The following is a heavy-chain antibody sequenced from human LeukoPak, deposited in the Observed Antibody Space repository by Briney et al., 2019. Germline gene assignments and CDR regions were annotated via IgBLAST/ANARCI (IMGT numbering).Heavy chain of an antibody. CDR3: ARDYDYPWGSYRYDAFDV. CDR1: GFTFSNYW. V-gene: IGHV3-74*01. CDR2: INSDASTT. Sequence: GGSLRLSCAASGFTFSNYWMHWVRQAPGKELVWVSHINSDASTTTYADFVKGRFTISRDNAKNTLYLHMNSLGAEDTAVYYCARDYDYPWGSYRYDAFDVWGQGTVVTVSS. D-gene: IGHD3-16*02. J-gene: IGHJ3*01.